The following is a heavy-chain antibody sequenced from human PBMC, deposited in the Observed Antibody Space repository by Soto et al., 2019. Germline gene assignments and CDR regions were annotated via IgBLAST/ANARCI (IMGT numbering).Heavy chain of an antibody. CDR2: IYTSGST. V-gene: IGHV4-4*07. Sequence: PSETLSLTCTVSGGSISSYYWSWTRQPAGKGLEWIGRIYTSGSTNYNPSLKSRVTMSVDTSKNQFSLKLSSVTAADTAVYYCARSRVLLWFGEFSAHYYGMDVWGQGTTVTVSS. D-gene: IGHD3-10*01. CDR1: GGSISSYY. CDR3: ARSRVLLWFGEFSAHYYGMDV. J-gene: IGHJ6*02.